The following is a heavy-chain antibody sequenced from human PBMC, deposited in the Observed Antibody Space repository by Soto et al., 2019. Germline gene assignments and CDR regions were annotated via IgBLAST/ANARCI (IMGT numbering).Heavy chain of an antibody. D-gene: IGHD6-13*01. Sequence: ASVKVSCKASGYTFTSYDINWVRQATGQGLEWMGWMNPNSGNTGYAQKFQGRVTMTRNTSISTAYMELSSLRSEDTAVYYCAREHGYSSSWYGLHYYGIDVWGQGTTVTVSS. J-gene: IGHJ6*02. CDR3: AREHGYSSSWYGLHYYGIDV. V-gene: IGHV1-8*01. CDR2: MNPNSGNT. CDR1: GYTFTSYD.